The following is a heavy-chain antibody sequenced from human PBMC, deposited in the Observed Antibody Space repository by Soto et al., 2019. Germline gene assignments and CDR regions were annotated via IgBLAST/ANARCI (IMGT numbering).Heavy chain of an antibody. Sequence: GSLRLSCAASGFTFSSYSMNWVRQAPGKGLEWVSSISSSSSYIYYADSVKGRFTISRDNAKNSLYLQMNSLRAEDTALYYCARVGSSLLRAFDIWGQGTIVTVSS. CDR1: GFTFSSYS. J-gene: IGHJ3*02. D-gene: IGHD1-26*01. CDR3: ARVGSSLLRAFDI. V-gene: IGHV3-21*01. CDR2: ISSSSSYI.